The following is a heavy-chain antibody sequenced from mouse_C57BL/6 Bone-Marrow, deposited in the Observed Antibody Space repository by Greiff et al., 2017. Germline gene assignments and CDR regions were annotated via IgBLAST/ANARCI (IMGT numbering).Heavy chain of an antibody. Sequence: VQLQQSGPELVKPGASVKISCKASGYTFTDYYMNWVKQSHGKSLEWIGDINPNNGGTSYNQKFKGKATLTVDKSSSTAYMELRSLTSEDSAVYYCARSGVTTYYWGQGTTLTVSS. CDR1: GYTFTDYY. V-gene: IGHV1-26*01. D-gene: IGHD2-2*01. J-gene: IGHJ2*01. CDR3: ARSGVTTYY. CDR2: INPNNGGT.